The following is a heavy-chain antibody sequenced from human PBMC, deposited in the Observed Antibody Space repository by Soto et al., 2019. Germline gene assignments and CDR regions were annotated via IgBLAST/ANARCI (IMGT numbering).Heavy chain of an antibody. CDR2: ISTYSGDP. Sequence: ASVKVACKTSGYRFTSNAITWVRQAPGQGLEWLGWISTYSGDPNYAQKFQGRVTMTTDTSTTTAYMELRNQRSDDTAAYYCARVWGSYHAPTGGDGFDTWGQGTLVTVSS. CDR1: GYRFTSNA. D-gene: IGHD3-16*02. V-gene: IGHV1-18*04. CDR3: ARVWGSYHAPTGGDGFDT. J-gene: IGHJ5*02.